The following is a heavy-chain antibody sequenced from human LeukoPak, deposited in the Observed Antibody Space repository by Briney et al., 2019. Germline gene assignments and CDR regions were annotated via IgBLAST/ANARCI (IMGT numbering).Heavy chain of an antibody. D-gene: IGHD4-17*01. CDR3: ARDVHGDYGSGWFDP. CDR2: IMPLFGTA. CDR1: GGTFNNSA. V-gene: IGHV1-69*05. J-gene: IGHJ5*02. Sequence: SVKVSCKTSGGTFNNSAISWVRQAPGQGLEWLGGIMPLFGTAGYAQKFQGRVTITKDESTRTVYLEPTSLTSDDTAVYYCARDVHGDYGSGWFDPWGQGTLVSVSS.